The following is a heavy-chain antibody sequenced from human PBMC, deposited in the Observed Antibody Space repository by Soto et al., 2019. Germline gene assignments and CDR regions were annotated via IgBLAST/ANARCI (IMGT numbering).Heavy chain of an antibody. J-gene: IGHJ4*02. CDR3: AKSGGDY. D-gene: IGHD1-26*01. Sequence: QVQLQQWGAGLLKPSETLSLTCAVYGGSFSGYYWSWIRQPPGKGLGWIGEISHSGSTNYNPSLKSRVTIPGDPSKNQFSLKLSSVTAADTAVYYCAKSGGDYWGQGTLVTVSS. V-gene: IGHV4-34*01. CDR1: GGSFSGYY. CDR2: ISHSGST.